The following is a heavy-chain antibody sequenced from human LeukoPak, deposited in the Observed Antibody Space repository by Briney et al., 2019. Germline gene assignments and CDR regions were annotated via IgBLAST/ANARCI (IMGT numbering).Heavy chain of an antibody. D-gene: IGHD1-26*01. V-gene: IGHV3-72*01. CDR1: GFTFSDHF. CDR2: IRNKANSYTT. Sequence: GGSLRLSCAASGFTFSDHFMDWVRQAPGKGLEWVGRIRNKANSYTTEYAASVKGRFTISRDDSANSLYLQMNSLKTEDTAVYYCVRIDMGATSRDAFDIWGQGTMVTVSS. J-gene: IGHJ3*02. CDR3: VRIDMGATSRDAFDI.